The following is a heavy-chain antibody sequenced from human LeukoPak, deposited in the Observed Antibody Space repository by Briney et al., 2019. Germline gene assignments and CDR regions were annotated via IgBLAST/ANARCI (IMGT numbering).Heavy chain of an antibody. D-gene: IGHD3-9*01. Sequence: GASVKVSCKASGYTFTSYYLHWVRQAPGQGLEWRGIINPSGGSTTYAQKFQGRVTMTTDTSTSTVYMELTSLRSDDTAVYYCARSSAYYNEADIWGQGTMVTVSS. CDR2: INPSGGST. CDR3: ARSSAYYNEADI. V-gene: IGHV1-46*01. CDR1: GYTFTSYY. J-gene: IGHJ3*02.